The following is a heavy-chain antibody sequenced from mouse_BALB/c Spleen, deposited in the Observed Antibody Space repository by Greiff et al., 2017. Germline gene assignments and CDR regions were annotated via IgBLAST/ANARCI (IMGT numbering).Heavy chain of an antibody. CDR1: GFTFSSFG. J-gene: IGHJ2*01. CDR2: ISSGSSTI. CDR3: ARSVTGTRVFDY. D-gene: IGHD4-1*01. Sequence: EVMLVESGGGLVQPGGSRKLSCAASGFTFSSFGMHWVRQAPEKGLEWVAYISSGSSTIYYADTVKGRFTISRDNPKNTLFLQMTSLRSEDTAMYYGARSVTGTRVFDYWGQGTTLTVSS. V-gene: IGHV5-17*02.